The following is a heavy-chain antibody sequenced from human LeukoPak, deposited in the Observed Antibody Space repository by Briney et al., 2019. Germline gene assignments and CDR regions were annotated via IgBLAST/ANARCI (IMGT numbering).Heavy chain of an antibody. Sequence: TSVKVSCKASGYTFTSYGISWVRQAPGQGLEWMGWISAYNGNTNYAQKLQGRVTMTTDTSTSTAYMELRSLRSDDTAVYYCARASLWGRLSTNYYYYMDVWGKGTTVTVSS. CDR3: ARASLWGRLSTNYYYYMDV. CDR2: ISAYNGNT. J-gene: IGHJ6*03. V-gene: IGHV1-18*01. CDR1: GYTFTSYG. D-gene: IGHD3-16*02.